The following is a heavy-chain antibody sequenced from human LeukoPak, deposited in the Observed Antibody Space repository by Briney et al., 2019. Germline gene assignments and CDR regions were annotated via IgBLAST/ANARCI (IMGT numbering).Heavy chain of an antibody. Sequence: SETLSLTCAVYGGSFSGYYWSWIRQPPGKGLEWIGEINHSGSTNYNPSLKSRVTISVDTSKNQFSLKLSSVTAADTAVYYCARAWQQLVYGMDVWGQGTTVTVSS. CDR2: INHSGST. CDR3: ARAWQQLVYGMDV. J-gene: IGHJ6*02. V-gene: IGHV4-34*01. D-gene: IGHD6-13*01. CDR1: GGSFSGYY.